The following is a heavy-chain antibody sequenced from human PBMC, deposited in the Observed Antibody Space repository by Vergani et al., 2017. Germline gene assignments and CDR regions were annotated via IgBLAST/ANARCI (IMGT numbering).Heavy chain of an antibody. CDR2: NSHGGMN. V-gene: IGHV4-38-2*02. CDR1: NYSIGRDYC. J-gene: IGHJ5*02. D-gene: IGHD3-10*02. Sequence: QVHLQESGPGLVKPSETLSLTCSVSNYSIGRDYCWGWIRRSPGKGLEYIASNSHGGMNYYNPPLKSRATLSNDTSENVSSLRLTSVTAADTACYLCAGHGCSGNCYHLFDAWGQGTLVIVSS. CDR3: AGHGCSGNCYHLFDA.